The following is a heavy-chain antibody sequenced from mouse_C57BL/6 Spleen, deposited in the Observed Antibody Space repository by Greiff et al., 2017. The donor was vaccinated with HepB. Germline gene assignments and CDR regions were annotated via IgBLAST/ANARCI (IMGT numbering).Heavy chain of an antibody. CDR2: IDSGNSGT. CDR3: TRTLYDYGEVYYFDY. Sequence: EVQLQQSGTVLARPGASVKMSCKTSGYTFTSYWMHWVKPRPGQGLVWIGAIDSGNSGTSYNRKFKGKANLTAVKSASTAYMELSSLSNEGSAVYYCTRTLYDYGEVYYFDYWGQCTTLAVSS. D-gene: IGHD2-4*01. V-gene: IGHV1-5*01. J-gene: IGHJ2*01. CDR1: GYTFTSYW.